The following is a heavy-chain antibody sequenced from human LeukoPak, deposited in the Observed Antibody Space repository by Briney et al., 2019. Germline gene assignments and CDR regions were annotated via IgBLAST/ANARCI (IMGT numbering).Heavy chain of an antibody. D-gene: IGHD1-1*01. V-gene: IGHV1-24*01. CDR1: GYTLTELS. CDR2: FDPEDGET. Sequence: ASVKVSCKVSGYTLTELSMHWVRQAPGKGLEWMGGFDPEDGETIYAQKFQGRVTMTEDTSTDTAYMELSSLRSEDTAVYYCVTDSERYYYYYYMDVWGKGTTVTVSS. J-gene: IGHJ6*03. CDR3: VTDSERYYYYYYMDV.